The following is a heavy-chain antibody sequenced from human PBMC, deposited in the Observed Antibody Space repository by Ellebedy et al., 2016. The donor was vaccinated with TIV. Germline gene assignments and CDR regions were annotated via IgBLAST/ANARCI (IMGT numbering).Heavy chain of an antibody. CDR3: AKAKGLYSSGWYYFDY. CDR1: GFTFSSYA. V-gene: IGHV3-23*01. J-gene: IGHJ4*02. D-gene: IGHD6-19*01. Sequence: GGSLRLSCAASGFTFSSYAMSWVRQAPGKGLEWVSVISGSGGSTYYADSVKGRFTISRDNSKNTLYLQMNSLRAEDTAVYYCAKAKGLYSSGWYYFDYWGQGTLVTVSS. CDR2: ISGSGGST.